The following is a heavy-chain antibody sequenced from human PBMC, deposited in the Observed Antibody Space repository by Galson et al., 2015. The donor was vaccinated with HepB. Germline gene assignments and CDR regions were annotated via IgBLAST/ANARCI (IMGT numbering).Heavy chain of an antibody. CDR1: GYSFTSYW. CDR2: IDPSDSYT. Sequence: QSGAEVKKPGESLRISCKGSGYSFTSYWISWVRQMPGKGLEWMGRIDPSDSYTNYSPSLQGHVTISADKSISTAYLQWSSLKASDTAMYYCATQYCTNGVRYWNAFDIWGQGTMVTVSS. CDR3: ATQYCTNGVRYWNAFDI. V-gene: IGHV5-10-1*01. D-gene: IGHD2-8*01. J-gene: IGHJ3*02.